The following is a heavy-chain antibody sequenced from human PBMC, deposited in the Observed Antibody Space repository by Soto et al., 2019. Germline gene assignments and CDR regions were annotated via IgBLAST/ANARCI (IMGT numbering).Heavy chain of an antibody. D-gene: IGHD3-9*01. J-gene: IGHJ5*02. CDR3: ARDFERSAIGP. CDR2: IYYSGNT. V-gene: IGHV4-30-4*01. Sequence: SETLSLTCSVSGGSISSGYYYWSWIRQPPGKGLEWIGNIYYSGNTYYNPSLKSRVTISADTSENKFSLTLKSVTAADTAVYFCARDFERSAIGPWGQGTSVTVSS. CDR1: GGSISSGYYY.